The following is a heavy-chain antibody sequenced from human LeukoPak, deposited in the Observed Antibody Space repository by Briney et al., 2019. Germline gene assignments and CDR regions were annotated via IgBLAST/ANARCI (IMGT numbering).Heavy chain of an antibody. V-gene: IGHV1-2*02. CDR1: GYTFTAYY. CDR2: IHPNSGGT. D-gene: IGHD2-15*01. Sequence: GASVKVSCKSSGYTFTAYYVLWVRQAPGQGLEWMGWIHPNSGGTKYAQNFQGGVTMTRDTSISTAYMSLSSLRSDDTAVYYCARGDIYWDYWGQGTQVTVSS. J-gene: IGHJ4*02. CDR3: ARGDIYWDY.